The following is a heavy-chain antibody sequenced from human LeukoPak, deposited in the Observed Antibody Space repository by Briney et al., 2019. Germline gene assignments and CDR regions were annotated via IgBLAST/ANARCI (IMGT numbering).Heavy chain of an antibody. D-gene: IGHD1-20*01. CDR1: GFTFSSYA. J-gene: IGHJ4*02. V-gene: IGHV3-23*01. Sequence: GGSLRLSCAASGFTFSSYAMSWVRQAPGKGLEWVSAISGSGGSTYYADSVKGRFIISRDNSKNTLYLQMNSLRAEDTAVYYCAKAPDITGTTGGDYWGQGTLVTVSS. CDR3: AKAPDITGTTGGDY. CDR2: ISGSGGST.